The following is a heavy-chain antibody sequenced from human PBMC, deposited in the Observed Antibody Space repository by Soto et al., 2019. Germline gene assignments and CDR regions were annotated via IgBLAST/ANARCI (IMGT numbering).Heavy chain of an antibody. V-gene: IGHV3-11*01. D-gene: IGHD2-21*01. CDR1: GFTFSDYY. CDR2: ISGSGNTL. CDR3: AAYSRGDSPH. Sequence: GGSLRLSYAASGFTFSDYYMSWIRQAPGKGLEWVSYISGSGNTLYHADSVKGRFTISRDNAKNSLYLQMNSLRVEDTAVYYCAAYSRGDSPHWGQGTLVTVSS. J-gene: IGHJ4*02.